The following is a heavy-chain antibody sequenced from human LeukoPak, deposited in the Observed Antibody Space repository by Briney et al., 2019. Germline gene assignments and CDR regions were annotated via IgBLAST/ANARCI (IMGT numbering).Heavy chain of an antibody. CDR3: ARDNYYDTSGYYWSS. V-gene: IGHV3-23*01. Sequence: GGSLRLSCAASGFTFSSYAMSWVRQAPGKGLEWVSAISGSGGSTYYADSVKGRFTISRDNDKNSLFLQMSSLRAEDTAVYFCARDNYYDTSGYYWSSWGQGTLVTVPS. CDR1: GFTFSSYA. CDR2: ISGSGGST. D-gene: IGHD3-22*01. J-gene: IGHJ4*02.